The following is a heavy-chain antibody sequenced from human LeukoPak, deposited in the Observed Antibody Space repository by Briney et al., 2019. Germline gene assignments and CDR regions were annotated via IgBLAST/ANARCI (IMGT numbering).Heavy chain of an antibody. CDR1: GFTFSSYA. CDR3: AKVQQWLVELRYRYYGMDV. D-gene: IGHD6-19*01. Sequence: GGSLRLSCAASGFTFSSYAMSWVRQAPGKGLEWVSSITGSGGTTYYADSVKGRFTISRDNSKNTLYLQMNSLRAEDPAVYYCAKVQQWLVELRYRYYGMDVWGQGTTVTVSS. J-gene: IGHJ6*02. CDR2: ITGSGGTT. V-gene: IGHV3-23*01.